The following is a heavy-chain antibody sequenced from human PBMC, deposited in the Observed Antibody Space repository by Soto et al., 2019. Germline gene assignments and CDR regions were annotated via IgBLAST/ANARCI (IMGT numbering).Heavy chain of an antibody. CDR3: ARPEARSYFYMDV. CDR1: GDSITSSSYH. V-gene: IGHV4-39*01. J-gene: IGHJ6*03. Sequence: QLQLQESGPGLVKPSETMSLPCTVSGDSITSSSYHWGWIRQPPGKGLEWIGNIYYSGSRDYNPSLTSRVTMSVDMSKHQCSPGLGAVTAADTAVCHCARPEARSYFYMDVWGKGTTVTVSS. CDR2: IYYSGSR.